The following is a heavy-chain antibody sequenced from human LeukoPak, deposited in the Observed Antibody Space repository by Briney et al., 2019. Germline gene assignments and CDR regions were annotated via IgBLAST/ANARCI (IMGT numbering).Heavy chain of an antibody. CDR2: IYYSGST. D-gene: IGHD2-21*02. CDR1: GGSISSYY. Sequence: SETLSLTCTVSGGSISSYYWSWIRQPPGKGLEWIGYIYYSGSTYYNPSLKSRVTISVDTSKNQFSLKLSSVTAADTAVYYCARVDRRGGDPGHIDYWGQGTLVTVSS. V-gene: IGHV4-59*12. CDR3: ARVDRRGGDPGHIDY. J-gene: IGHJ4*02.